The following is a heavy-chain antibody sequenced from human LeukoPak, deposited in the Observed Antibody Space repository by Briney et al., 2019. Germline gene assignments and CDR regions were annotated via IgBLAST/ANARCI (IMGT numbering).Heavy chain of an antibody. CDR3: ARGSGSSGYPSDY. V-gene: IGHV4-38-2*02. J-gene: IGHJ4*02. CDR1: GYPISSGYY. D-gene: IGHD3-22*01. Sequence: KPSETLSLTCTVSGYPISSGYYWGWIRQPPGKGLEWIGSIYHSGSTYYNPSLKSRVTISVDTSKNQFSLKLSSVTAADTAVYYCARGSGSSGYPSDYWGQGTLVTVSS. CDR2: IYHSGST.